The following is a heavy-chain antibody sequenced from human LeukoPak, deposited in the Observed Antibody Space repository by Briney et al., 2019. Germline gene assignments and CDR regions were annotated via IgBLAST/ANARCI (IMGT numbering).Heavy chain of an antibody. CDR2: INPNSGGT. CDR1: GYTFTSYY. CDR3: ARVPGSGWYKDY. D-gene: IGHD6-19*01. J-gene: IGHJ4*02. Sequence: ASVKVSCKASGYTFTSYYMHWVRQAPGQGLEWMGRINPNSGGTNYAQKFQGRVTMTRDTSISTAYMELSRLRSDDTAVYYCARVPGSGWYKDYWGQGTLVTVSS. V-gene: IGHV1-2*06.